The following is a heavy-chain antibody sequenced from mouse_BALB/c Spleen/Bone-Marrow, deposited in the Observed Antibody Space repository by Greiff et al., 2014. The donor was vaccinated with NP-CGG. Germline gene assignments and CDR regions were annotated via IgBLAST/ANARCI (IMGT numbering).Heavy chain of an antibody. J-gene: IGHJ4*01. CDR1: GYSFTTFW. CDR2: IYPGNNDT. D-gene: IGHD1-1*01. V-gene: IGHV1-5*01. CDR3: TRKLPAMDY. Sequence: VQLQQSGTVLARPGASVKMSCKASGYSFTTFWMHWVKQRPGQGLKWIGAIYPGNNDTSYNQKFKGKAKLTAVTSASTAYMELSSLTNEDSAVYYCTRKLPAMDYWGQGTSLTVSS.